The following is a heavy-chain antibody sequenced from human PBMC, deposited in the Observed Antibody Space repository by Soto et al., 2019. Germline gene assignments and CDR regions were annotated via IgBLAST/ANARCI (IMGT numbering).Heavy chain of an antibody. V-gene: IGHV3-23*01. CDR1: GFSFNTYA. D-gene: IGHD2-15*01. J-gene: IGHJ6*02. CDR2: VSASGGSP. CDR3: AKTMGGCSGGSCYGAYSMDV. Sequence: EVQLLESGGGLVQPGGSLRLSCAASGFSFNTYAMSWVRQARGKGPEWVSTVSASGGSPYSADSVKGRFTISRDNPKNTVPLQMTSLRAEDTAVYYCAKTMGGCSGGSCYGAYSMDVWGHGITVTVSS.